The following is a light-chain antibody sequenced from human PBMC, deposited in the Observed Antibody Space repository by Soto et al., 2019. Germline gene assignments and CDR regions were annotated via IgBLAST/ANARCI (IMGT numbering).Light chain of an antibody. J-gene: IGLJ1*01. V-gene: IGLV1-40*01. Sequence: QSVLTLPPSVSGAPGQRVSISCTGSGSNIGAGYDVHWYQQLPVTAPKLLIYGNSNRPSGVPDRFSGSKSGTSASLAITGLQAEDEADYYCQSYDSSLSVYVFGTGTKVTVL. CDR3: QSYDSSLSVYV. CDR2: GNS. CDR1: GSNIGAGYD.